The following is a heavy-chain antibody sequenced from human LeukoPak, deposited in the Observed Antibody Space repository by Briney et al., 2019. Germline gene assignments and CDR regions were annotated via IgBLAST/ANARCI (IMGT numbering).Heavy chain of an antibody. Sequence: SETLSLTCTVSGGSISSYYWSWIRQPAGKGLEWIGRIYTSGSTNYNPSLKSRVTMLVDTSKNQFSLKLSSVTAADTAVYYCARAPMVRGVIPYFDYWGQGTLVTVSS. CDR1: GGSISSYY. D-gene: IGHD3-10*01. CDR2: IYTSGST. CDR3: ARAPMVRGVIPYFDY. V-gene: IGHV4-4*07. J-gene: IGHJ4*02.